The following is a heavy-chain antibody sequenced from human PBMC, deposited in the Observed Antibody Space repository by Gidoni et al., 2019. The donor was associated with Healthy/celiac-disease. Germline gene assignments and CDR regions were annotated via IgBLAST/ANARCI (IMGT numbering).Heavy chain of an antibody. CDR2: IRSKAYGGTT. V-gene: IGHV3-49*03. Sequence: EVQLVESGGGLVQPGRSLRLSCTASGFTFGDYAMSWFRQAPGKGLEWVGFIRSKAYGGTTEYAASVKGRFTISRDDSKSIAYLQMNSLKTEDTAVYYCTREMWGLRTSGAFDIWGQGTMVTVSS. CDR1: GFTFGDYA. CDR3: TREMWGLRTSGAFDI. J-gene: IGHJ3*02. D-gene: IGHD7-27*01.